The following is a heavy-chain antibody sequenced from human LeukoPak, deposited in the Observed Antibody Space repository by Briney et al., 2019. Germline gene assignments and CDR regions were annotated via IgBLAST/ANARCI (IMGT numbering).Heavy chain of an antibody. Sequence: SVKVSCKASGGTFSSYAISWVRQAPGQGLEWMGGIIPIFGTANYAQKFQGRVTITADESTSTAYMKLSSLRSEDTAVYYCARDGAVAGYFDYWGQGTLVTVSS. CDR2: IIPIFGTA. D-gene: IGHD6-19*01. V-gene: IGHV1-69*13. CDR3: ARDGAVAGYFDY. CDR1: GGTFSSYA. J-gene: IGHJ4*02.